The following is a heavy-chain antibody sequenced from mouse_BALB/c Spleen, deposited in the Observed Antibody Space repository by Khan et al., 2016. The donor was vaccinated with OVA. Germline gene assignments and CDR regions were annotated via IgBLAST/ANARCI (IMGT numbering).Heavy chain of an antibody. Sequence: VRLQQSGPDLVKPGASVKLSCKGSGYSFTLYYMSWVKQSHGKSLEWIGGVSPNTDNINYNQEFKGKAILTVDKSSNTAYMELRSLTSEDSAVYFCARGYDFFASWGQGTLVTVSA. V-gene: IGHV1-26*01. CDR2: VSPNTDNI. J-gene: IGHJ3*01. D-gene: IGHD2-14*01. CDR1: GYSFTLYY. CDR3: ARGYDFFAS.